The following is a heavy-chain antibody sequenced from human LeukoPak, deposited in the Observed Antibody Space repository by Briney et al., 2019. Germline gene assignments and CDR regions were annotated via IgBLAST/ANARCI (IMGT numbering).Heavy chain of an antibody. CDR1: GFTFGSYD. D-gene: IGHD1-1*01. V-gene: IGHV3-13*04. CDR3: ARGPTGTTVDF. J-gene: IGHJ4*02. Sequence: PGGSLRLSCAASGFTFGSYDMHWVRQATGEGLEWVSAIGAAGDTYYAGSVKGRFTISRENAKDSLYLQMTSLRAGDTAVYYCARGPTGTTVDFWGQGILVTVSS. CDR2: IGAAGDT.